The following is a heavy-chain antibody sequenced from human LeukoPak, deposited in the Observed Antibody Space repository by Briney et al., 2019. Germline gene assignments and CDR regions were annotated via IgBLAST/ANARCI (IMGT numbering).Heavy chain of an antibody. CDR1: GFTFSSYA. V-gene: IGHV3-23*01. J-gene: IGHJ4*02. CDR3: AKSLSGSGYSYGYDY. D-gene: IGHD5-18*01. Sequence: GGSLRLSCAASGFTFSSYAMSWVRQAPGKGLEWVSGLSGSGVTTYYADSVKGRFTISRDDSKNTLYLQMNRLRAEDTAVYYCAKSLSGSGYSYGYDYWGQGTLVTVSS. CDR2: LSGSGVTT.